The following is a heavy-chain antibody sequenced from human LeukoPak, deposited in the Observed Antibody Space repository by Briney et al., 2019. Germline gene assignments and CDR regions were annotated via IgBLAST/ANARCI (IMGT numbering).Heavy chain of an antibody. J-gene: IGHJ4*02. D-gene: IGHD6-19*01. CDR2: ISGSGGST. Sequence: ETLSLTCTVSGGSFSSSSYYWGWIRQPPGKGLEWVSAISGSGGSTYYADSVKGRFTISRDNSKNTLYLQMNSLRAEDTAVYYCANINSSGWSEYYFDYWGQGTLVTVSS. V-gene: IGHV3-23*01. CDR3: ANINSSGWSEYYFDY. CDR1: GGSFSSSSYY.